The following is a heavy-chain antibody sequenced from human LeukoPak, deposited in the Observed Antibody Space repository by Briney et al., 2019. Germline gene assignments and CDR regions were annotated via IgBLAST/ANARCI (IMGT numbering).Heavy chain of an antibody. J-gene: IGHJ4*02. CDR1: GYSFTSYE. Sequence: ASVKVSCKASGYSFTSYEINWVRQATGRGLEWMAWINPNSGGTNYAQKFQGRVTMTRDTSISTAYMELSRLRSDDTAVYYCARAARGSYCSGGSCGPDYWGQGTLVTVSS. V-gene: IGHV1-2*02. CDR2: INPNSGGT. CDR3: ARAARGSYCSGGSCGPDY. D-gene: IGHD2-15*01.